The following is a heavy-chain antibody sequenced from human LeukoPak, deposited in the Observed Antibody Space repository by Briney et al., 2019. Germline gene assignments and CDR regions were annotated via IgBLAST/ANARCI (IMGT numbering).Heavy chain of an antibody. J-gene: IGHJ5*02. V-gene: IGHV3-33*01. CDR1: GFTFSSSG. CDR3: ARAGGYCSGGSCYRGYSWFDP. Sequence: GGSLRLSCVASGFTFSSSGMHWVRQAPGKGLEWVAVILYNGSNKYYADSVKGRLTISRDNSKNTLYLQMSRLRVEDTAVYYCARAGGYCSGGSCYRGYSWFDPWGQGTLVTVSS. D-gene: IGHD2-15*01. CDR2: ILYNGSNK.